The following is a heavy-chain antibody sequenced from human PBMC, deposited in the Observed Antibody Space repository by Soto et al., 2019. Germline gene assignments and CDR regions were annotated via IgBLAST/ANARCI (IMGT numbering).Heavy chain of an antibody. J-gene: IGHJ6*01. CDR1: GFTFSSYA. Sequence: PVGSLRLSCAASGFTFSSYAMSWVRQAPGKGLEWVSAISSSSSTIYYADSVKGRFTISRDNAKNSLYLQMNSLRAEDTAVYYCTRAVVEMRYFDLSEPDNYGMYVWRQVTTVTISS. CDR3: TRAVVEMRYFDLSEPDNYGMYV. V-gene: IGHV3-48*01. CDR2: ISSSSSTI. D-gene: IGHD3-9*01.